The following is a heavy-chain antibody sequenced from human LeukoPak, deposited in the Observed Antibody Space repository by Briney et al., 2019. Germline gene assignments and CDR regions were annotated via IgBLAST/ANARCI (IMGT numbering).Heavy chain of an antibody. CDR3: AEGTAG. V-gene: IGHV3-23*01. D-gene: IGHD4-17*01. CDR1: GFTFSSYA. Sequence: GGSLRLSCAASGFTFSSYAMSWVRQAPGKGLEWVSSISGSGFNTFYSDSVKGRFTISRDNPKNTLYLQMNSLRAEDTAVYYCAEGTAGWGQGTLVSVSS. J-gene: IGHJ4*02. CDR2: ISGSGFNT.